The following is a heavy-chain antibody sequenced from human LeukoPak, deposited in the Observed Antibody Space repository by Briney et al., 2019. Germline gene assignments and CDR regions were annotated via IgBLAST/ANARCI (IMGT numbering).Heavy chain of an antibody. CDR1: GFTFNNYA. CDR2: ISFDGDNK. CDR3: ARSKYSSLYYGMDV. J-gene: IGHJ6*02. V-gene: IGHV3-30-3*01. D-gene: IGHD6-13*01. Sequence: PGRSLRLSCAASGFTFNNYAIHCVRQAPGKGLEWVAVISFDGDNKYYADSVKGRFTISRGNSKNTLYLQMNSLRAEDTALYYCARSKYSSLYYGMDVWGQGTTVTVSS.